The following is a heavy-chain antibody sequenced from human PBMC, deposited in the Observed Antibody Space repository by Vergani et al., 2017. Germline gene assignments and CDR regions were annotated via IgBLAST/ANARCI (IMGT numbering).Heavy chain of an antibody. J-gene: IGHJ4*02. CDR2: IKQDGSEK. CDR1: GFTFSSYW. CDR3: AQVGSGSYYNRFDY. D-gene: IGHD3-10*01. Sequence: EVQLVESGGGLVQPGGSLRLSCAASGFTFSSYWMSWVRQAPGKGLEWVANIKQDGSEKYYVDSVKGRFTISRDNAKNSLYLQMNSLRAEDTAVYYCAQVGSGSYYNRFDYWGQGTLVTVSS. V-gene: IGHV3-7*01.